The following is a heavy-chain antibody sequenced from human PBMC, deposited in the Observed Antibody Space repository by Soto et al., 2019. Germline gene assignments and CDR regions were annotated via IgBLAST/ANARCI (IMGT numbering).Heavy chain of an antibody. CDR1: GLTFSSYW. V-gene: IGHV3-7*05. J-gene: IGHJ3*01. Sequence: GGSLRLSCVASGLTFSSYWMSWVRRAPGKGLEWVANINQDGSEKYYVDSVKGRFTISRDNAKTSLYLQMNSLRAEDTAVYYCASERGFDFWGQGTMVTVSS. CDR2: INQDGSEK. CDR3: ASERGFDF.